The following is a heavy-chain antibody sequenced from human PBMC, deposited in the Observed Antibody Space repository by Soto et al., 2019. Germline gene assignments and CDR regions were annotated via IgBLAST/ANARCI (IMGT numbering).Heavy chain of an antibody. J-gene: IGHJ4*02. CDR3: ARADPDASVGY. CDR2: IYYGWNT. Sequence: PSETLSLTCSVSGGSISDYYWSWIRQPPGKGLEWIGYIYYGWNTNYNPSLKSRVTISVDTSKNQFSLRMNSMIAADTAVYYCARADPDASVGYWGQGTLVTVSS. D-gene: IGHD6-6*01. V-gene: IGHV4-59*01. CDR1: GGSISDYY.